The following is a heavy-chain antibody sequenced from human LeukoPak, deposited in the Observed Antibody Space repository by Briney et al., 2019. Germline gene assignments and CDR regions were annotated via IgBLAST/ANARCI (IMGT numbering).Heavy chain of an antibody. D-gene: IGHD3-10*01. CDR3: ARVERGNYFDY. CDR2: IYSGGNT. CDR1: GFTVSSNY. V-gene: IGHV3-53*01. J-gene: IGHJ4*02. Sequence: PGGSLRLSCAASGFTVSSNYMSWVRQAPGKGLEWVSVIYSGGNTYYADSVKGRSTISRDNSKNTLYLQMNSLRAEDTAVYYCARVERGNYFDYWGQGTLVTVSS.